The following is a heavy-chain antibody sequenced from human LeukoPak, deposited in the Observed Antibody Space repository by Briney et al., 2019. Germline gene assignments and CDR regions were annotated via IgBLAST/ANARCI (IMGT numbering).Heavy chain of an antibody. CDR1: GGSISSSNW. CDR2: IYHSGRT. Sequence: SETLSLTCAVSGGSISSSNWWSWVRQPPGKGLEWIGEIYHSGRTNYSPSLKSRVTISVDKSKNQFSLRLSSLTAADTAVYYCARDGHSSGWSWGQGTLVTVSS. J-gene: IGHJ4*02. V-gene: IGHV4-4*02. CDR3: ARDGHSSGWS. D-gene: IGHD6-19*01.